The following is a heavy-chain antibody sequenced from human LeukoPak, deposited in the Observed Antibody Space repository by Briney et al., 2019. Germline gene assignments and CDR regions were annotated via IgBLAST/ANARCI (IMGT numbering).Heavy chain of an antibody. CDR2: IYSGGST. V-gene: IGHV3-66*02. D-gene: IGHD6-13*01. CDR1: GFTVSSSY. J-gene: IGHJ6*03. CDR3: ARVPLGYSSSWYLPTYYMDV. Sequence: GGSLRLSCAASGFTVSSSYMSWVRQAPGKGLEWVSVIYSGGSTYYADSVKGRFTISRDNSKNTLYLQMNSLRAEDTAVYYCARVPLGYSSSWYLPTYYMDVWGKGTTVTVSS.